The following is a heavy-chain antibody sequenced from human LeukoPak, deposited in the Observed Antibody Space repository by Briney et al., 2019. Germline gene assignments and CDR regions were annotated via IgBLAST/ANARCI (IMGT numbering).Heavy chain of an antibody. J-gene: IGHJ5*02. CDR1: GGSISGYY. CDR2: LYYIGST. D-gene: IGHD2-15*01. CDR3: ARARIGGWFDP. V-gene: IGHV4-59*01. Sequence: SETLSLTCTVSGGSISGYYWSWIRQSPGKGLEWIGYLYYIGSTDYNPSLKSRVTISVDTSKNEFFMKLKSVTAADTAMYYCARARIGGWFDPWGQGTLVTVSS.